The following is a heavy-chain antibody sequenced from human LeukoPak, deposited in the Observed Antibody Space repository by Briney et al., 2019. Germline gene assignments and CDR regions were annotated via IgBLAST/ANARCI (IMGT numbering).Heavy chain of an antibody. CDR3: ARDLSGDSIVGGTHYFDY. Sequence: GASVKVSCKASGYSFTDYYLLWVRQAPGQGLEWMGWINPYSGATKYAQKFQGRVTMTRDTSISTAYMEISRLTSDDTAVYYCARDLSGDSIVGGTHYFDYWGQGTLVTVSS. D-gene: IGHD1-26*01. V-gene: IGHV1-2*02. CDR2: INPYSGAT. J-gene: IGHJ4*02. CDR1: GYSFTDYY.